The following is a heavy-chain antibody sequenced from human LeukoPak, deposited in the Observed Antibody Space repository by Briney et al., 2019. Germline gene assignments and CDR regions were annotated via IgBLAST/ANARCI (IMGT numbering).Heavy chain of an antibody. CDR1: GGSISSSNYY. J-gene: IGHJ4*02. CDR2: IYYSGST. CDR3: ATITPRPGGVAYFDY. D-gene: IGHD6-6*01. Sequence: PSETLSLTCTVSGGSISSSNYYWGWIRQPPGKGLEWIGSIYYSGSTYYNPSLKSRVTISVDPSKNHFSLKLSSVTAADTAVYYCATITPRPGGVAYFDYWGQGTLVTVSS. V-gene: IGHV4-39*02.